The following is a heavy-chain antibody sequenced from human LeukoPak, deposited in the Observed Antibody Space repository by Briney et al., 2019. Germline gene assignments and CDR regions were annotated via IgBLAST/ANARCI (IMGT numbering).Heavy chain of an antibody. Sequence: SETLSLTCAVYGGSFSGYYWSWIRHPPGKGLEWIGEINHSGSTNYNPSLKSRVTISVDTSKNQFSLKLSSVTAADTAVYYCARLIQRSYYYYYGMDVWGQGTTVTVSS. CDR1: GGSFSGYY. CDR2: INHSGST. V-gene: IGHV4-34*01. D-gene: IGHD3-10*01. J-gene: IGHJ6*02. CDR3: ARLIQRSYYYYYGMDV.